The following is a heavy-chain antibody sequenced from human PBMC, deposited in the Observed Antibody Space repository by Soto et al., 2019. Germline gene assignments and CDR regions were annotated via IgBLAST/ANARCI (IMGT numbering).Heavy chain of an antibody. CDR2: INHSGST. J-gene: IGHJ4*02. D-gene: IGHD5-12*01. V-gene: IGHV4-34*01. CDR3: ARHVYNYDYFDY. Sequence: QVQLQQWGAGLLKPSETLSLTCAVYAGSLRGYYWSWIRQPPGKGLEWIGEINHSGSTNYNPSLKSRVTMSLDTSKNQFSLKLNSVTAADTAVYYCARHVYNYDYFDYWGQGTLVTVSS. CDR1: AGSLRGYY.